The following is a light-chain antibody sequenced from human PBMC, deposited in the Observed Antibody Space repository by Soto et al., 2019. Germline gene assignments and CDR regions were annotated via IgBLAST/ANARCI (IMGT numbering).Light chain of an antibody. CDR1: QTISSSF. V-gene: IGKV3-20*01. Sequence: EIVLTQSPGTLSLSPGERATLSCRASQTISSSFLAGYQQKPGQAPRLLIYRASRRAPGIPDRFSGSGSWTHFTLTISRLEPEDFAVYYCHQFGSSPLDTFGPGTKVEIK. J-gene: IGKJ3*01. CDR3: HQFGSSPLDT. CDR2: RAS.